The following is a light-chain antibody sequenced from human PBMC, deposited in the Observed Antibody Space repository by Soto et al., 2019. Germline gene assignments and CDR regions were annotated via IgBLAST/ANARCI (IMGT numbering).Light chain of an antibody. V-gene: IGLV2-14*01. Sequence: QSALTQPASLSGSPGQSITISCTGTSSDIGAYNYVSWYQQHPGKAPKLMIFEVTNRPSGVSHRFSGSKSGNTASLTISGLQAEEEADYYCSSFTSSSTLPYVFGTGTKLTVL. J-gene: IGLJ1*01. CDR3: SSFTSSSTLPYV. CDR1: SSDIGAYNY. CDR2: EVT.